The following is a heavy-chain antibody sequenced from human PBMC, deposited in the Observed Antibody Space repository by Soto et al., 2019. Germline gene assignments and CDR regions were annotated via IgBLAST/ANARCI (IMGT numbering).Heavy chain of an antibody. CDR2: IDPDGSTT. V-gene: IGHV3-74*01. J-gene: IGHJ5*02. CDR3: AAYCYTMTCTHFHGYS. CDR1: QFPLSSYW. Sequence: GVSLRFSCAASQFPLSSYWVHWVRPAPGTGLVWVSRIDPDGSTTYYVDSVKGRFTISRDNAKNALYLQMNSLRVEDTAVYYCAAYCYTMTCTHFHGYSWGQGTQVTLS. D-gene: IGHD3-16*02.